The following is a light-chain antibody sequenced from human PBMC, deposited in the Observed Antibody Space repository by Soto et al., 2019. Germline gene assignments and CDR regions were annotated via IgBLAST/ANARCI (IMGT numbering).Light chain of an antibody. Sequence: QSALTQPRPVSGSPGQSVTISCTGTSSDVGGYNLVSWYQQHPGKAPKLMIYDVSKRPSGVPDRFSGSKSGNTASLTISGLQAEDEADYCYSYAGSYTFYVFGTGTKLTVL. CDR1: SSDVGGYNL. V-gene: IGLV2-11*01. J-gene: IGLJ1*01. CDR2: DVS. CDR3: YSYAGSYTFYV.